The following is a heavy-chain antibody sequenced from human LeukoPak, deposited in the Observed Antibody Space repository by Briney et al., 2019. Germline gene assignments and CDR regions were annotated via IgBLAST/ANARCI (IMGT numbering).Heavy chain of an antibody. CDR3: ARAIAADYFDY. Sequence: PSETLSLTCTVSGGSISGHYWSWIRLPPGEGLEWIGYIYYSGSTNYNPSLKSRVTISVDTSKNQFSLKLSSVTAADTAVYYCARAIAADYFDYWGQGTLVTVSS. V-gene: IGHV4-59*11. CDR1: GGSISGHY. D-gene: IGHD6-6*01. CDR2: IYYSGST. J-gene: IGHJ4*02.